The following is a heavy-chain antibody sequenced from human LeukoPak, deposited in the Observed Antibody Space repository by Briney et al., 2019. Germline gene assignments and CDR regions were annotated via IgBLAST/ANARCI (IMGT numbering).Heavy chain of an antibody. CDR2: ISGSGGST. J-gene: IGHJ4*02. D-gene: IGHD3-22*01. V-gene: IGHV3-23*01. CDR1: GFTFSSYA. CDR3: AKALGYYYDSSGPFDY. Sequence: GGSLRLSCVASGFTFSSYAMSWVRQAPGKGLEWVSAISGSGGSTYYADSVKGRFTISRDNSKNTLYLQMNSLRAEDTAVYYCAKALGYYYDSSGPFDYWGQGTLVTVSS.